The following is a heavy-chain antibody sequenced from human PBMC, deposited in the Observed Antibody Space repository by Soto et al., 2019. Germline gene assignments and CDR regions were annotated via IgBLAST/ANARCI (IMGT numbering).Heavy chain of an antibody. CDR3: AKADRQQWMIPHLDN. J-gene: IGHJ4*02. D-gene: IGHD6-19*01. V-gene: IGHV3-23*01. Sequence: VGSLRLSCVPSVFNFKKFAMACVRQAAGEGLEWVSGISCCGGSASYADSVKGRFSIARDDSKNTVSLQLNSLRVEDTAQYYCAKADRQQWMIPHLDNLGQATLVIVSS. CDR1: VFNFKKFA. CDR2: ISCCGGSA.